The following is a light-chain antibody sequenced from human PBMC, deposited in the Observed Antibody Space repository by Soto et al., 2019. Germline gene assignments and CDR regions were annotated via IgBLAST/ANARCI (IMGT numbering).Light chain of an antibody. CDR2: LNSDGSH. Sequence: QLVVTQSPSASASLGASVKLTCTLSSGHSSYAIAWHQQQPEKGPRYLMKLNSDGSHSKGDGIPDRFSGSSSGAERYLTISSLQSVDQADYYCQTWGTGIHVFGGGTKLTVL. CDR1: SGHSSYA. V-gene: IGLV4-69*01. J-gene: IGLJ3*02. CDR3: QTWGTGIHV.